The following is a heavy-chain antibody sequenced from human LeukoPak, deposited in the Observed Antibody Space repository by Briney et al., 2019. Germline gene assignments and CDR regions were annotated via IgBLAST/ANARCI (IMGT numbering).Heavy chain of an antibody. CDR1: GGSLSGYY. D-gene: IGHD2-2*01. Sequence: TSETLSLTCAVYGGSLSGYYWGWIRQPPGKGLEWIGEINHSGSTNFNPSLKSRVTISVDTSKNQFSLKLSSVTAADTAVYYCARLQKDIVVVPAAQAWFDPWGQGTPVTVSS. V-gene: IGHV4-34*01. CDR3: ARLQKDIVVVPAAQAWFDP. CDR2: INHSGST. J-gene: IGHJ5*02.